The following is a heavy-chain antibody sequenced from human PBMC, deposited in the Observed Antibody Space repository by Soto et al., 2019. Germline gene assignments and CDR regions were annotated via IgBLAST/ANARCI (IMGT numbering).Heavy chain of an antibody. CDR2: IRSRAGGETT. J-gene: IGHJ4*02. Sequence: EVQLVESGGGLVEPGGSLRLSCAASGFTFNNAWMSWVRQAPGKGLEWVGRIRSRAGGETTDYAVPVKGRFTISRDDSKNTLSLQMNSLKTEDTAVYYCTTGTAVAKYYFDFWGQGNLVTVSS. D-gene: IGHD5-18*01. CDR3: TTGTAVAKYYFDF. V-gene: IGHV3-15*01. CDR1: GFTFNNAW.